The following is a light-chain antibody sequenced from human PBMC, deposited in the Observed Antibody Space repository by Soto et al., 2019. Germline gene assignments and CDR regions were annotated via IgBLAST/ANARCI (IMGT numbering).Light chain of an antibody. CDR3: SSYAGSSTWV. CDR1: GSDVGSFDL. Sequence: QSALTQPASVSGSPEQSITISCTGPGSDVGSFDLVSWYQQHPGKAPKLIIFEGSKRTSGVSARFSGSKSDNRTSLTISGGQAEDEADYYCSSYAGSSTWVFGGGTKLTVL. J-gene: IGLJ3*02. CDR2: EGS. V-gene: IGLV2-23*01.